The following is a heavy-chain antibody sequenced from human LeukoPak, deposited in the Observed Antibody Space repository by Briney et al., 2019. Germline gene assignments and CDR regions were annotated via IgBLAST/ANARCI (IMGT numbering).Heavy chain of an antibody. V-gene: IGHV3-33*01. CDR3: ARSYHYDSSGDIDY. D-gene: IGHD3-22*01. Sequence: GGSLRLSCEASGFIFSSYGMHWVRQAPGKGLEWVAVLWYDGSNQFYADSVRGRFTISRDNSKNTLYLQMNSLSAEDTAVYYCARSYHYDSSGDIDYWGQGTLVTVSS. CDR2: LWYDGSNQ. CDR1: GFIFSSYG. J-gene: IGHJ4*02.